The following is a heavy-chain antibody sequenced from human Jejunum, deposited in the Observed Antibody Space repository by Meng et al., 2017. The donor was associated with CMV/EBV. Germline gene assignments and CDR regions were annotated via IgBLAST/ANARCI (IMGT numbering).Heavy chain of an antibody. J-gene: IGHJ4*02. CDR3: ARAGEYRFDY. Sequence: CAASGFTFSSSWMHWVRQAPGKGLVWISRMNGDGSTTNHADSVTGRFAISRDNARNTLYLQMNSLRVEDTAVYYCARAGEYRFDYWGQGTRVTVSS. V-gene: IGHV3-74*01. D-gene: IGHD3-10*01. CDR2: MNGDGSTT. CDR1: GFTFSSSW.